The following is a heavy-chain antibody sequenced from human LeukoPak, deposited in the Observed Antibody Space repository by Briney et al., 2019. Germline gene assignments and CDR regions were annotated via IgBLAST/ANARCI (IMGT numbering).Heavy chain of an antibody. D-gene: IGHD5-18*01. CDR3: ARDSYGSQTQDYFDY. J-gene: IGHJ4*02. V-gene: IGHV4-34*01. CDR1: GGSFIGSY. Sequence: SETLSLSCGVYGGSFIGSYCGSSRQPRGKGLEWIGEITHSGSTYYNPSRKSRVTISVDQSKNQFSLKLSYVTAADTAVYYCARDSYGSQTQDYFDYWGQETRDTVSS. CDR2: ITHSGST.